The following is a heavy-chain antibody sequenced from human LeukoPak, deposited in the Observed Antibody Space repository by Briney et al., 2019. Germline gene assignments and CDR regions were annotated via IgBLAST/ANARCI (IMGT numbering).Heavy chain of an antibody. CDR3: ARARDTPYYYMDV. CDR2: MNPNSGNT. V-gene: IGHV1-8*01. Sequence: ASVKVSCKASGYTFTSYDINWVPPAPGQGLEWMGWMNPNSGNTGYAQKFQGRVTMTRNTSISTAYMELSSLRSEDTAVYYCARARDTPYYYMDVWGKGTTVTVSS. J-gene: IGHJ6*03. CDR1: GYTFTSYD.